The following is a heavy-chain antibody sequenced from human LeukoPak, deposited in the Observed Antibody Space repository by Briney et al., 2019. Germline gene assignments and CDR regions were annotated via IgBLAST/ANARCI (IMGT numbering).Heavy chain of an antibody. Sequence: GASVKVSCKASGYTFTSYGISWVRQAPGQGLEWMAWISACNGNIKNAQKLQGRVTMTTDTSTSTAYMQLRSLRSDDTAVYYCARDGSLPGIVGAAKPFDYWGQGTLVTVSS. CDR3: ARDGSLPGIVGAAKPFDY. CDR2: ISACNGNI. V-gene: IGHV1-18*01. CDR1: GYTFTSYG. D-gene: IGHD1-26*01. J-gene: IGHJ4*02.